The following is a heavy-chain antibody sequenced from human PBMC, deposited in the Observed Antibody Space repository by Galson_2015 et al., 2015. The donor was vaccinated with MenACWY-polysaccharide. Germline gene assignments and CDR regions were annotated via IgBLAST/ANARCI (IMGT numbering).Heavy chain of an antibody. CDR1: GASISSSSYY. D-gene: IGHD1-26*01. V-gene: IGHV4-39*01. J-gene: IGHJ4*02. CDR3: LSASSYRYNFDY. Sequence: QVQLQESGPGLVKPSETLSLTCTVSGASISSSSYYWGWIRQPPGKGLEWIGTIHSSGSPYSNPSLRSRLTMSVDTSKTQFTLKLPSVTAADTAVYYCLSASSYRYNFDYWGQGTLVTVSS. CDR2: IHSSGSP.